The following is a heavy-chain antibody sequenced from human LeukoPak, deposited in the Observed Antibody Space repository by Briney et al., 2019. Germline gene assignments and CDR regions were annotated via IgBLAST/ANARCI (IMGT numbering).Heavy chain of an antibody. CDR2: ISAYNGNT. Sequence: ASVKVSCKASGYTFTSYGISWVRRAPGQGLEWMGWISAYNGNTNYAQKLQGRVTMTTDTSTSTAYMELRSLRSDDTAVYYCARDTSVAGTEDWFDPWGQGTLVTVSS. V-gene: IGHV1-18*01. CDR1: GYTFTSYG. CDR3: ARDTSVAGTEDWFDP. J-gene: IGHJ5*02. D-gene: IGHD6-19*01.